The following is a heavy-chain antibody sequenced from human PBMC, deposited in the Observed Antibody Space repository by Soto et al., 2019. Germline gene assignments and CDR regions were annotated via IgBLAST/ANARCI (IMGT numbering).Heavy chain of an antibody. CDR3: ARHYDILTGYYWAWFDP. D-gene: IGHD3-9*01. V-gene: IGHV4-39*01. Sequence: SATLSLTCTVSGGSISSSSYYWGWIRQPPGKGLEWIGSIYYSGSTYYNPSLKSRVTISVDTSKNQFSLKLSSVTAADTAVYYCARHYDILTGYYWAWFDPWGQGTLVTVSS. J-gene: IGHJ5*02. CDR2: IYYSGST. CDR1: GGSISSSSYY.